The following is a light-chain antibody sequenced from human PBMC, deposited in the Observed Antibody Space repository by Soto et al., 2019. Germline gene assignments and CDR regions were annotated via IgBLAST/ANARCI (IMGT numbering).Light chain of an antibody. CDR3: QQSYSLPYT. V-gene: IGKV1-39*01. Sequence: DIQMTQSPSSLSASVRDRVTITCRASQTISSSLNWYQQKSGKAPKLLIYAASTLQSEVPSRFSGSRSGTDVTLTISSLHPEDFATYWCQQSYSLPYTVGQGTKLESK. J-gene: IGKJ2*01. CDR1: QTISSS. CDR2: AAS.